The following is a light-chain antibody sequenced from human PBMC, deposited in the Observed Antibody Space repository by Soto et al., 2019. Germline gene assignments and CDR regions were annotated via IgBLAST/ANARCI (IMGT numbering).Light chain of an antibody. CDR1: QSITNC. J-gene: IGKJ2*01. V-gene: IGKV1-5*03. Sequence: DIQMTQSPSTLSASVGDRVTITCRASQSITNCLAWYQQKPGKAPTLLIFDASSLRSGVPSRFRGSGSGTEFTLTISTLQPEDFATYNCQQHNPYSPYTFGQGTKLEIK. CDR2: DAS. CDR3: QQHNPYSPYT.